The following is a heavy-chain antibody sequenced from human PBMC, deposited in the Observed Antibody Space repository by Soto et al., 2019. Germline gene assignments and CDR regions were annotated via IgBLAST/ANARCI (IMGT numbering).Heavy chain of an antibody. CDR2: ISSRGDVI. CDR3: AQYRSNMEY. Sequence: PGGSLRLSCVVSGSTFSTYSMNWVRQAPGKGLEWVSYISSRGDVISYADSVKGRFTFSRDNAKNSLYLQMNSLRAEDTAVYYCAQYRSNMEYWGRGTLVTVSS. D-gene: IGHD3-16*02. CDR1: GSTFSTYS. V-gene: IGHV3-48*01. J-gene: IGHJ4*02.